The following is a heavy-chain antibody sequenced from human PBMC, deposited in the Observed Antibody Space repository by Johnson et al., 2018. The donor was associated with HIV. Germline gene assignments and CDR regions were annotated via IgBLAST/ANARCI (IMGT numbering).Heavy chain of an antibody. Sequence: QVQLVESGGGLVKPGGSLIVSCEASGLTFSDYYMSWIRQAPGKGLEWVSYISSTGTVKYYTDSVKGRFTISRDNAKNSLYLQMNSRTAEDTAVYYCAREMAWEDAFDIWGQGTMVTVSS. J-gene: IGHJ3*02. V-gene: IGHV3-11*04. CDR1: GLTFSDYY. CDR3: AREMAWEDAFDI. CDR2: ISSTGTVK. D-gene: IGHD5-24*01.